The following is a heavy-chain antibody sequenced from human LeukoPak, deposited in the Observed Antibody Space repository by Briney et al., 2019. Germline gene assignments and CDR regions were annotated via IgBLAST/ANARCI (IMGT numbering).Heavy chain of an antibody. CDR3: ASGTQSDC. V-gene: IGHV3-23*01. J-gene: IGHJ4*02. D-gene: IGHD1-14*01. CDR2: ITAGGGTT. CDR1: GFTSSSDV. Sequence: PVGSLRLSSAPSGFTSSSDVMCSVCQAPGKGLEWVSAITAGGGTTYYAESVKGRFTISRDNSKNTLCLQMNSLRAEDTAVYYCASGTQSDCWGQGTLVTVSS.